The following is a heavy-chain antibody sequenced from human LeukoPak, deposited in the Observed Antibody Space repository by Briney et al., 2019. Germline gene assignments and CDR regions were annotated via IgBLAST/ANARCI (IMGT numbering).Heavy chain of an antibody. CDR2: MNSDGSTI. CDR3: ARYYGAGTYGFDI. J-gene: IGHJ3*02. Sequence: GGSLRLSCAASGFTFSTYVMHWVRQAPGKGLMWVSRMNSDGSTITYADSMKGRFTISRDNAKNTLYLQMNSLRGEDTAVYYCARYYGAGTYGFDIWGQGTMVIVSS. CDR1: GFTFSTYV. V-gene: IGHV3-74*03. D-gene: IGHD3-10*01.